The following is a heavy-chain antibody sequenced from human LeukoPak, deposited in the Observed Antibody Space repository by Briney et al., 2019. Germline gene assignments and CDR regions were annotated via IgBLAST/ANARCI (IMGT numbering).Heavy chain of an antibody. V-gene: IGHV3-7*03. Sequence: PGGSLRLSCAASGFTFTTYWMSWVRQAPGKGLEWVANIKQDGTEKYYVDSVKGRFTISRDNAKNSLYLQMNSLRAEDTALYYCAKDMDYYDSSGYRDAFDIWGQGTMVTVSS. CDR3: AKDMDYYDSSGYRDAFDI. J-gene: IGHJ3*02. CDR2: IKQDGTEK. CDR1: GFTFTTYW. D-gene: IGHD3-22*01.